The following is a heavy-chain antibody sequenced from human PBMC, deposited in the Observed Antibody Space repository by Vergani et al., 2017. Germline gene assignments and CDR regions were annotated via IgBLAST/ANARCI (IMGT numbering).Heavy chain of an antibody. Sequence: EVQLVESGGGLVKPGGSLRLSCAASGFTFSNAWMSWVRQAPGKGLEWVGRIKSKTDGGTTDYAAPVKGRFTISRDNSKNTLYLQMNSLRAEDTAVYYCARPYCGGDCYYHYYFDYWGQGTLVTVSS. CDR1: GFTFSNAW. J-gene: IGHJ4*02. CDR3: ARPYCGGDCYYHYYFDY. D-gene: IGHD2-21*02. CDR2: IKSKTDGGTT. V-gene: IGHV3-15*01.